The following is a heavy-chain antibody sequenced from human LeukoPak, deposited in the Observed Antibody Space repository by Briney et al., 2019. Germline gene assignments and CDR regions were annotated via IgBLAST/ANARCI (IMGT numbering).Heavy chain of an antibody. Sequence: GGSLRLSCATSGITNAWMSWVRQAPGKGLEWVGRIKSKISGGTTYYAAPVKGRFTISRDEPESNLYLQMDSLQTEDTAVYYCVTDDYGDSRWTGETDAFDIWDQGTMVTVSS. D-gene: IGHD4-17*01. CDR3: VTDDYGDSRWTGETDAFDI. CDR1: GITNAW. V-gene: IGHV3-15*01. CDR2: IKSKISGGTT. J-gene: IGHJ3*02.